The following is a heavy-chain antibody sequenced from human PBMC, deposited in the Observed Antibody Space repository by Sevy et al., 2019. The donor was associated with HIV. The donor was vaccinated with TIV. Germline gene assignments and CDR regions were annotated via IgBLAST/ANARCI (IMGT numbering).Heavy chain of an antibody. J-gene: IGHJ6*02. V-gene: IGHV1-2*06. CDR3: ASSPASHDYYYYGMDV. CDR2: INPNSGGT. CDR1: GYTFTGYY. Sequence: ASVKVSCKASGYTFTGYYMHWVRQAPGQGLEWMGRINPNSGGTNYAQKFQGRVTMTRDTSISTAYMELSRLRSDDTAVYYCASSPASHDYYYYGMDVWGQGTTVTVSS.